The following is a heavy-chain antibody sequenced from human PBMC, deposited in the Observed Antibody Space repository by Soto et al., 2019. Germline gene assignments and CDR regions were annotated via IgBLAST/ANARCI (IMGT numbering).Heavy chain of an antibody. CDR3: ARESAGSGKNNWFDP. J-gene: IGHJ5*02. CDR2: IHRTGST. Sequence: LXLTCSVSRVSISSYYWSWVRQPPGKGLEWIGFIHRTGSTKYNPSLESRVTISVDTSQNQLSLRLSSVTAADTAVYYCARESAGSGKNNWFDPWGQGNLVTVSS. V-gene: IGHV4-59*01. CDR1: RVSISSYY. D-gene: IGHD3-10*01.